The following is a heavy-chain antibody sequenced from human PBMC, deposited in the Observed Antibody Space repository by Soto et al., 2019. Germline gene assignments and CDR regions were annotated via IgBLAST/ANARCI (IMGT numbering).Heavy chain of an antibody. CDR2: ISAYNGNT. D-gene: IGHD6-19*01. Sequence: ASVKVACQASGYTFTSYGSSWVRQAKGQGLEWMGWISAYNGNTNYAQKLQGRVTMTTDTSTSTAYMELRSLRSDDTAVYYCASVAVARISYYFDYWGQGTLVTVSS. CDR3: ASVAVARISYYFDY. V-gene: IGHV1-18*01. J-gene: IGHJ4*02. CDR1: GYTFTSYG.